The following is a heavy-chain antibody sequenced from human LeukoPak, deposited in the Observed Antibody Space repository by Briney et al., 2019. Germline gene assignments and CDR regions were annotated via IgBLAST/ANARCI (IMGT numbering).Heavy chain of an antibody. V-gene: IGHV3-11*01. CDR1: GFIFSDYY. CDR2: ISLSGNMI. Sequence: GGSLRLSCAASGFIFSDYYMGWVRQAPGKGLEGVSSISLSGNMIYYADSVKGRFTISSDNAENSLYLQMNSLRAEDTALYYCTRERPYHGSGSYSASFEYWGQGTQLTASS. CDR3: TRERPYHGSGSYSASFEY. J-gene: IGHJ4*02. D-gene: IGHD3-10*01.